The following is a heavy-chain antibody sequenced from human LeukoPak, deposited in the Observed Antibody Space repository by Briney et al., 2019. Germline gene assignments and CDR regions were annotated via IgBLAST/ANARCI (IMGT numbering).Heavy chain of an antibody. CDR3: AGATTGGYYYYGMGV. Sequence: SETLSLTCTVSGGSISSYYWSWIRQPPGKGLEWIGYIYYSGSTNYNPSLKSRVTISVDTSKNQFSLKLSSVTAADTAVYYCAGATTGGYYYYGMGVWGQGTTVTVSS. V-gene: IGHV4-59*01. CDR2: IYYSGST. CDR1: GGSISSYY. D-gene: IGHD1-26*01. J-gene: IGHJ6*02.